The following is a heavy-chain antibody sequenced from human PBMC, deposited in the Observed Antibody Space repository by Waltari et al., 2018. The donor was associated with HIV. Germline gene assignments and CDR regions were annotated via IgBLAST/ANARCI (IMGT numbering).Heavy chain of an antibody. CDR3: ARDGKSSYYYDSSPNWFDP. CDR2: IYYSGST. Sequence: QVQLQESGPGLVQPSQTLSLTCTVPGGSIRSGGYYWGWIRQHPGKGLEWIGFIYYSGSTYYNPSLKSRVTISVDTSKNQFSLKLSSVTAADTAVYYCARDGKSSYYYDSSPNWFDPWGQGTLVAVSS. CDR1: GGSIRSGGYY. J-gene: IGHJ5*02. D-gene: IGHD3-22*01. V-gene: IGHV4-31*03.